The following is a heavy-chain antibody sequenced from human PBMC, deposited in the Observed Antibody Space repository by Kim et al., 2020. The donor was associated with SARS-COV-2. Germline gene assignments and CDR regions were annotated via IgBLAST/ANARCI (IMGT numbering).Heavy chain of an antibody. V-gene: IGHV3-43*01. CDR2: ISWDGGST. CDR1: GFTFDDYT. CDR3: AKDMESGSYYSAGWFDP. D-gene: IGHD1-26*01. J-gene: IGHJ5*02. Sequence: GGSLRLSCAASGFTFDDYTMHWVRQAPGKGLEWVSLISWDGGSTYYADSVKGRFTISRDNSKNSLYLQMNSLRTEDTALYYCAKDMESGSYYSAGWFDPWGQGTLVTVSS.